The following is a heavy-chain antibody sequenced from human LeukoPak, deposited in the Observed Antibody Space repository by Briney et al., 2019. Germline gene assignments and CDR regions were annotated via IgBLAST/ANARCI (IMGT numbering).Heavy chain of an antibody. V-gene: IGHV1-69*13. CDR1: GGTFSSYA. D-gene: IGHD3-22*01. CDR3: ARPYYYDSNGYYAFFDY. CDR2: IIPIFGTA. J-gene: IGHJ4*02. Sequence: SVKVSCKASGGTFSSYAISWVRQAPGQGLEWMGGIIPIFGTANYAQKFQGRVTITADESTSTAYMELSSLRSEDTAVYYCARPYYYDSNGYYAFFDYWGQGTLVTVSS.